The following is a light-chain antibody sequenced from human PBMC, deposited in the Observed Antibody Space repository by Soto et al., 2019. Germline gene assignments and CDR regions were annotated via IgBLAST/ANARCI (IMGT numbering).Light chain of an antibody. CDR2: DVN. J-gene: IGLJ1*01. V-gene: IGLV2-11*01. Sequence: QSALTQPRSVSASPGQSVTISCTGTSSDVGGYNYVSWYQQHPGKAPKLMIHDVNKRPSGVPDRFSGSKSGNTASLTISGLQAEDEADYHCCSYAGSYTYVFGTGTKLTVL. CDR1: SSDVGGYNY. CDR3: CSYAGSYTYV.